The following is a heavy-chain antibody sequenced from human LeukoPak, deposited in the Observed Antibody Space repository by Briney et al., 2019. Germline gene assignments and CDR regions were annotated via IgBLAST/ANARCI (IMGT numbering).Heavy chain of an antibody. CDR3: AKGSRYYYYYYMDV. Sequence: PGGTLRLSCAVSGFTLSSYAMSCVPQTPGRGLEWVSAISGSGGSTYYADSVKGRFTISRDNSKNTLYLQMNSLRAEDTAVYYCAKGSRYYYYYYMDVWGKGTTVTVSS. J-gene: IGHJ6*03. CDR1: GFTLSSYA. V-gene: IGHV3-23*01. CDR2: ISGSGGST.